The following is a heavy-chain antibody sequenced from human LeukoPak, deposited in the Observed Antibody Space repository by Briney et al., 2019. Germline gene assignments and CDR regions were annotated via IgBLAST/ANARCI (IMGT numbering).Heavy chain of an antibody. D-gene: IGHD3-22*01. CDR3: VKADYYDTSNYYYRYFQY. Sequence: GGSLRLSCSGSGFSFSSYTMHWVRQAPGKGLEYVSAISINGGSTYYADSVKGRFTISRENSKNTLYLQMSSLRAEDTAVYYCVKADYYDTSNYYYRYFQYWGQGTLVTVSS. CDR2: ISINGGST. V-gene: IGHV3-64D*06. J-gene: IGHJ1*01. CDR1: GFSFSSYT.